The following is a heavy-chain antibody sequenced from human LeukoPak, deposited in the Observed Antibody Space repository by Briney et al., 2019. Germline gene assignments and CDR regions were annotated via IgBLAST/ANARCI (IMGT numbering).Heavy chain of an antibody. J-gene: IGHJ4*02. CDR1: GYTFTCYY. CDR2: INPNSGGT. D-gene: IGHD2-2*01. V-gene: IGHV1-2*02. CDR3: ARGQGVASFQLLFSY. Sequence: ASVKVSCKASGYTFTCYYMHWVRQAPGQGREWMGWINPNSGGTNYAQKFQGRVTITRDTSISTAYLKLSRLRSDDTAVYYCARGQGVASFQLLFSYWGQGTLVTVSS.